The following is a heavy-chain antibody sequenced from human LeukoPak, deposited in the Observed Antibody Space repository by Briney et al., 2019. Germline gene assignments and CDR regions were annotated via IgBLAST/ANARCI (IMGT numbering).Heavy chain of an antibody. CDR3: AKDIGPYYGSGSACYFDY. Sequence: GGSLRLSCAASGFTFSSYAMHWVRQAPGKGLEWVAVISYDGSNKYYADSVKGRFTISRDNAKNSLYLQMNSLRAEDTALYYCAKDIGPYYGSGSACYFDYWGQGTLVTVSS. CDR1: GFTFSSYA. CDR2: ISYDGSNK. J-gene: IGHJ4*02. D-gene: IGHD3-10*01. V-gene: IGHV3-30-3*01.